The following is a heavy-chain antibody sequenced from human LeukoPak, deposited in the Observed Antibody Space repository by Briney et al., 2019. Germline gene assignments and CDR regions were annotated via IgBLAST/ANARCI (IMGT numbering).Heavy chain of an antibody. D-gene: IGHD6-19*01. CDR3: ARGSSGWYYFDY. V-gene: IGHV4-4*07. J-gene: IGHJ4*02. Sequence: SETLSLTCTVSGGSISSYYWSWIRQPAGKGLEWIGRIYTSGSHNYNPSLRSRVTISVDKSKNQFSLKLSSVTAADTAVYYCARGSSGWYYFDYWGQGTLVTVSS. CDR1: GGSISSYY. CDR2: IYTSGSH.